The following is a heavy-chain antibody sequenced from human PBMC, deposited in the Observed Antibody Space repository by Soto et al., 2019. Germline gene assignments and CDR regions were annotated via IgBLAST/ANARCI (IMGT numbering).Heavy chain of an antibody. CDR3: AREERSPIYYYYYMDV. CDR2: IYSGGST. V-gene: IGHV3-66*01. Sequence: EVQLVESGGGLVQPGGSLRLSCAASGFTVSSNYMSWVRQAPGKGLEWVSVIYSGGSTYYADSVKGRFTISRDNSKNTLYLQMNSLRAEDTAVYYCAREERSPIYYYYYMDVWGKGTTVTVSS. J-gene: IGHJ6*03. D-gene: IGHD1-1*01. CDR1: GFTVSSNY.